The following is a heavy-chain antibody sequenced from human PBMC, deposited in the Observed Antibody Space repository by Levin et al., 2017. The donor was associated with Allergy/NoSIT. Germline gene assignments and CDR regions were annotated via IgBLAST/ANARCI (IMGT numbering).Heavy chain of an antibody. Sequence: ASVKVSCSASGFTFNIYTMNWVRQAPGKGLEWISFISTNSAYIFYADSVRGRFTISRDNAKGSVSLQMNSLRADDTAIYYCARGPEVWGQGTPVTVSS. J-gene: IGHJ4*02. CDR3: ARGPEV. V-gene: IGHV3-21*01. CDR1: GFTFNIYT. CDR2: ISTNSAYI.